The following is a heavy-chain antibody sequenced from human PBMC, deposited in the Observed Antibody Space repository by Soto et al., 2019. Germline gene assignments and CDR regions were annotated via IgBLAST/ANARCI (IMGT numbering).Heavy chain of an antibody. J-gene: IGHJ4*02. D-gene: IGHD1-7*01. Sequence: HPGGSLRLSCVASGFTFSYYGIHWVRQSPDKGLEWVAVVWFDGSIQYCGDSVKGRFTISRDNSNNTVDLQMNNLRAEDTAVYYCARVDFGGNSYYFDYWGQGTPVTVSS. CDR2: VWFDGSIQ. V-gene: IGHV3-33*01. CDR3: ARVDFGGNSYYFDY. CDR1: GFTFSYYG.